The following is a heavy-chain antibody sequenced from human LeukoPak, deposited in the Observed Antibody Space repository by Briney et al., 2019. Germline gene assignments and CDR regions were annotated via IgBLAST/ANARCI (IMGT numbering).Heavy chain of an antibody. CDR2: VSPIYGTS. Sequence: SVKVSCKASGGTFGRYAITWVRQAPGQRLEWMGGVSPIYGTSDYAQRFQGRVTISAEESTSTAFLEVRSLRSEDTAVYYCARDCSGGRCYGAFDIWGQGTLVIVSS. CDR1: GGTFGRYA. CDR3: ARDCSGGRCYGAFDI. J-gene: IGHJ3*02. V-gene: IGHV1-69*13. D-gene: IGHD2-15*01.